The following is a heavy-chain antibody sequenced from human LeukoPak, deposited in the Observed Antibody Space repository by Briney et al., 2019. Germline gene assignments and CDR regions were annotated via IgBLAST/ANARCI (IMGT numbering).Heavy chain of an antibody. CDR3: ARHYSVVYPDY. Sequence: SETLSLTCTVSGGSISSSGYYWAWIRQPPGKGLEWIGSIYYSGSTYYNASIKSRVTISVDTSRNQLSLKLSSVTAADTAVYYCARHYSVVYPDYWGQGTLVTVSS. CDR1: GGSISSSGYY. J-gene: IGHJ4*02. V-gene: IGHV4-39*01. CDR2: IYYSGST. D-gene: IGHD2-21*01.